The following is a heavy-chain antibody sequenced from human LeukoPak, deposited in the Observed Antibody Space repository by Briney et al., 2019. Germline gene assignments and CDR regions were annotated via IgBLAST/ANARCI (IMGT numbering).Heavy chain of an antibody. J-gene: IGHJ4*02. D-gene: IGHD1-26*01. V-gene: IGHV3-23*01. CDR3: AIEQWELKY. Sequence: PGGSLRLSCAASGFTFYNSGMGWVRQAPGKGLEWVSAISGSGGTTYCADSVKGRFTISRDDSKNTLYLQMNSLRAEDMAVYYCAIEQWELKYWGQGTLVTVSS. CDR1: GFTFYNSG. CDR2: ISGSGGTT.